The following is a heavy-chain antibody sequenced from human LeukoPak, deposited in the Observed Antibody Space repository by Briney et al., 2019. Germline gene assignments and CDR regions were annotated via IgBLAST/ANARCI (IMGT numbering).Heavy chain of an antibody. CDR1: GFTFSSYA. CDR3: ARDSSLWFGELFR. V-gene: IGHV3-30-3*01. D-gene: IGHD3-10*01. Sequence: GGSLRLSCAASGFTFSSYAMHWVRRAPGKGLEWVAVISYDGSNKYYADSVKGRFTISRDNSKNTLYLQMNSLRAEDTAVYYCARDSSLWFGELFRWGQGTLVTVSS. J-gene: IGHJ4*02. CDR2: ISYDGSNK.